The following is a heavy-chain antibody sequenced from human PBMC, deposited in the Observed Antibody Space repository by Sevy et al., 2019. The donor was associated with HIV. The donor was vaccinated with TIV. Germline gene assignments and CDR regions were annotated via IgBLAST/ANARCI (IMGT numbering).Heavy chain of an antibody. CDR1: GYTFTDYY. D-gene: IGHD3-10*01. J-gene: IGHJ4*02. Sequence: ASVKVSCKASGYTFTDYYIHWVRQAPGQGLEWMGWINSNSGGTDYAQNFQGRVTMTRDASISTAYMEVSRLRSDDTAVYYSARSMVRGVSIGSFDYWGQGTLVTVSS. V-gene: IGHV1-2*02. CDR2: INSNSGGT. CDR3: ARSMVRGVSIGSFDY.